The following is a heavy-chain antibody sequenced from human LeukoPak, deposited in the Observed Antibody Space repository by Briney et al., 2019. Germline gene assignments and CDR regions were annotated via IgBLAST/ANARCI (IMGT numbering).Heavy chain of an antibody. J-gene: IGHJ3*02. D-gene: IGHD3-3*01. V-gene: IGHV4-34*01. CDR1: GGSFSGYS. CDR3: ARARGITIFGVGTKDAFDI. Sequence: SETLSLTCAVYGGSFSGYSWNWIRQPPVKGLEWIGEINHSGGTNYNPSLKSRVTISVDTSKKQFSLKLSSVTAADTAVHYCARARGITIFGVGTKDAFDIWGQGAMVTVSS. CDR2: INHSGGT.